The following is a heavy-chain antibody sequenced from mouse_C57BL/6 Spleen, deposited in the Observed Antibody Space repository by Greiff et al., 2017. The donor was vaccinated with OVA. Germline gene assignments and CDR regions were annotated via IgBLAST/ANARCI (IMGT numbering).Heavy chain of an antibody. D-gene: IGHD2-3*01. V-gene: IGHV5-12*01. CDR2: ISNGGGST. Sequence: VMLVESGGGLVQPGGSLKLSCAASGFTFSDYYMYWVRQTPEKRLEWVAYISNGGGSTYYPDTVKGRFTISRDNAKNTLYLQMSRLKSEDTAMYYCARRDGYYYFDVWGTGTTVTVSS. CDR1: GFTFSDYY. J-gene: IGHJ1*03. CDR3: ARRDGYYYFDV.